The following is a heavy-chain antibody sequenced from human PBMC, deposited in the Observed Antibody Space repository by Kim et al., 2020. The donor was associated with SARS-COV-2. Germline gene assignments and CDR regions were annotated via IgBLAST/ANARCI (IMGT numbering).Heavy chain of an antibody. CDR2: IDPSDSYT. CDR1: GYSFTSYW. V-gene: IGHV5-10-1*01. CDR3: ARINSDCRGGDCYFREFDY. D-gene: IGHD2-21*02. J-gene: IGHJ4*02. Sequence: GESLKISCKGSGYSFTSYWISWVRQMPGKGLERMGRIDPSDSYTHYSPSFQGHVSISDDKSISTAYLQWSSLKASDTAMYYCARINSDCRGGDCYFREFDYWGPGTLVTVSS.